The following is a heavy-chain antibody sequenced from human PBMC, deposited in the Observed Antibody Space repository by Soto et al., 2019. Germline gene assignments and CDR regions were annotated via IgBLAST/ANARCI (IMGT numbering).Heavy chain of an antibody. D-gene: IGHD2-21*02. J-gene: IGHJ4*02. V-gene: IGHV1-3*05. CDR1: GYTFTSYA. CDR3: ARSIVMVTALDY. Sequence: QVQLVQSGAEEKKPGASVKVSCKASGYTFTSYAMHWVRQAPGQRLEWMGWINAGNGNTKYSQKFQGRVTITRDTSASTAYMELSSLRPEDTAVYYCARSIVMVTALDYWGQGTLVTVSS. CDR2: INAGNGNT.